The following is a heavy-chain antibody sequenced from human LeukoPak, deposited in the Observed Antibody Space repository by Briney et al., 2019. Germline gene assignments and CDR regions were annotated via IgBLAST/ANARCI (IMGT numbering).Heavy chain of an antibody. V-gene: IGHV4-34*01. CDR3: ARGRPPYSGYRQNYYYYYYMDV. J-gene: IGHJ6*03. D-gene: IGHD5-12*01. CDR2: INHSGST. CDR1: GGSFSGYY. Sequence: SETLSLTCAVYGGSFSGYYWSWIRQPPGKGLEWIGEINHSGSTNYNPSLKSRVTISVDTSKNQFSLKLSSVTAADTAVYYCARGRPPYSGYRQNYYYYYYMDVWGKGTTVTVSS.